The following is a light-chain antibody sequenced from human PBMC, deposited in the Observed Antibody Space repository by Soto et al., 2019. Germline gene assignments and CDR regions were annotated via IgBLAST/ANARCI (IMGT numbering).Light chain of an antibody. V-gene: IGKV1-39*01. CDR3: QHSYITPHT. Sequence: DIQMTQSPSSLSASVGDRVTITCRPSQSVRGYLNWYQQKPGKAPALLIYGASTLQSGVPSRFSGSESGTDFNLTISSLQPEEFATYYCQHSYITPHTFGQGTWLHI. CDR1: QSVRGY. CDR2: GAS. J-gene: IGKJ2*01.